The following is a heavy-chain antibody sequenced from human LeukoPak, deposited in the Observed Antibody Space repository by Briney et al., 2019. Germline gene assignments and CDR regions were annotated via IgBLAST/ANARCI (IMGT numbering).Heavy chain of an antibody. V-gene: IGHV1-18*01. D-gene: IGHD4-17*01. CDR1: GYTFTNYG. CDR2: ISAYNGNT. CDR3: ARANGDYQYYFDY. Sequence: ASVKVSCKASGYTFTNYGVSWVRQAPGQGLEWMGWISAYNGNTKYAQKLQGRVTMTIDTPTSTAYMELRSLRSDDTAVYYCARANGDYQYYFDYWGQGTLVTVSP. J-gene: IGHJ4*02.